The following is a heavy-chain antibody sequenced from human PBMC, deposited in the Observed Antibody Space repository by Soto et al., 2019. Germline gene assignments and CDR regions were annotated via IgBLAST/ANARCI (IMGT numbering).Heavy chain of an antibody. V-gene: IGHV3-9*01. CDR3: AKAIWYSGYDGNETDNWFDP. CDR1: GFTFDDYA. J-gene: IGHJ5*01. D-gene: IGHD5-12*01. CDR2: ISWNSGSI. Sequence: QPGGSLRLSCAASGFTFDDYAMHWVRQAPGKGLEWVSGISWNSGSIGYADSVKGRFTISRDNAKNSLYLQMNSLRAEDTALYYCAKAIWYSGYDGNETDNWFDPWRQGTLFTVSS.